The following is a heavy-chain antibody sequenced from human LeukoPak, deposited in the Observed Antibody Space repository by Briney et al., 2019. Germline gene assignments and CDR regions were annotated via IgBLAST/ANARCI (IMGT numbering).Heavy chain of an antibody. CDR2: IYYSGST. J-gene: IGHJ4*02. V-gene: IGHV4-31*03. Sequence: PSQTLSLTCTVSGGSISSGGYYWSWIRQHPGKGLEWIGYIYYSGSTYYNPSLKSRVTISVDTSKNQFSLKLSSVTAADTAVYYCARRSIVATCFDYWGQGTLVTVSS. D-gene: IGHD5-12*01. CDR1: GGSISSGGYY. CDR3: ARRSIVATCFDY.